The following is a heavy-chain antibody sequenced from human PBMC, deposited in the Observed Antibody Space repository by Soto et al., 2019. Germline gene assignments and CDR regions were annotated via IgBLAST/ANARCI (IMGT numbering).Heavy chain of an antibody. V-gene: IGHV3-30-3*01. J-gene: IGHJ4*02. CDR1: GFTFSSYA. Sequence: QVQLVESGGGVVQPGRSLRLSCAASGFTFSSYAMHWVRQAPGKGLEWVAVISYDGSNKYYADSVKGRFTISRDNSKNTLYLQMNSLRAEDTAVYYCARALLLWFAGSNTPGVDYWGQGTLVTVSS. D-gene: IGHD3-10*01. CDR3: ARALLLWFAGSNTPGVDY. CDR2: ISYDGSNK.